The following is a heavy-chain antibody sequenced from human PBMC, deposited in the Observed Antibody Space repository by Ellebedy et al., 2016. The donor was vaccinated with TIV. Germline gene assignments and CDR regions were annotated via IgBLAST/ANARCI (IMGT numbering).Heavy chain of an antibody. V-gene: IGHV3-7*01. Sequence: PGGSLRLSCAASKFTFSNYWMNWVRQTPGRGLEWVANINPDGTAKKYVDSVQGRFTMSRDNAKNSVYLQMNSLRVEDTAVYYCAGWGDYNYWGQGTLVTVSS. CDR2: INPDGTAK. D-gene: IGHD3-16*01. CDR1: KFTFSNYW. J-gene: IGHJ4*02. CDR3: AGWGDYNY.